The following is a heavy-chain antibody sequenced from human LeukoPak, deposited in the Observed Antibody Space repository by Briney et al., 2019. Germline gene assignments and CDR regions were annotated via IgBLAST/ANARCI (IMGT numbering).Heavy chain of an antibody. J-gene: IGHJ4*02. CDR3: ARRGGCISTSCNLDY. CDR1: GYTFTSYY. CDR2: INPNGGGT. D-gene: IGHD2-2*01. Sequence: ASVKVSCKRSGYTFTSYYMHWMRQAPGQGLEWVGMINPNGGGTSSAQKFQGRVTMTRDTSTSTVYMDLSSLRSEDTAIYYCARRGGCISTSCNLDYWGQGTLVTVSS. V-gene: IGHV1-46*03.